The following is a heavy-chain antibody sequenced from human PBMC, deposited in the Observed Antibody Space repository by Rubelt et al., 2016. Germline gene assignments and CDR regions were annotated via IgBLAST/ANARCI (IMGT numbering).Heavy chain of an antibody. Sequence: QLQLQESGPGLVKPSETLSLTCIVSGGSISSSSYYWGWIRQPPGKGLEWIGSINYSGSTYYNPSLKSRVTISVDTSKTQFSQMRSSLTAAETAVYFCGRGLSGFYFWVESWGRGALVTVSS. V-gene: IGHV4-39*01. J-gene: IGHJ4*02. CDR2: INYSGST. CDR1: GGSISSSSYY. D-gene: IGHD3-22*01. CDR3: GRGLSGFYFWVES.